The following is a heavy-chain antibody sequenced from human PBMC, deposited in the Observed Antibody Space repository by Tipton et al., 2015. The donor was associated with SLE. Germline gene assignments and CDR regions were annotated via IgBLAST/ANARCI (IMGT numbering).Heavy chain of an antibody. CDR3: ARILGVVKSYYMDV. J-gene: IGHJ6*03. Sequence: TLSLICSVSGVSITSYTYSWSWIRQPAGKGLEWLGRMYINGNTNYNPSLKSRATISVDTSKNQFSLELSSVTAADTAVYYCARILGVVKSYYMDVWGKGTTVTVSS. CDR1: GVSITSYTYS. D-gene: IGHD3-3*01. CDR2: MYINGNT. V-gene: IGHV4-61*02.